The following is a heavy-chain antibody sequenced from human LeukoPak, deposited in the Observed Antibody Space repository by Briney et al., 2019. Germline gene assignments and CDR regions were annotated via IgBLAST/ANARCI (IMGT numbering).Heavy chain of an antibody. CDR1: GYTFTSYG. J-gene: IGHJ4*02. D-gene: IGHD3-10*01. Sequence: GASVKVSCKASGYTFTSYGISWVRQAPGQGLEWMGWISAYNGNTNYAQKLQGRVTMTTDTSTSTAYMELRSLRSDDAAVYYCARDQDTMVRGVGDYWGQGTLVTVSS. V-gene: IGHV1-18*01. CDR3: ARDQDTMVRGVGDY. CDR2: ISAYNGNT.